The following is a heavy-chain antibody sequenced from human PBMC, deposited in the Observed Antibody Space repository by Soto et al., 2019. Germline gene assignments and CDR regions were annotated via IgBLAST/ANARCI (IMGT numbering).Heavy chain of an antibody. J-gene: IGHJ5*02. D-gene: IGHD1-26*01. Sequence: DVQLVESGGGLVEPGGSLRLSCAASGLIFGSAWMSWVRQAPGKGLEWVGRIRSKIDGGTAVYDAPVKGRFTISRDDSKITLYLQMNSLKLEDTGIYYCYLHVVFASGTVNEILTWDQGTMITITA. CDR3: YLHVVFASGTVNEILT. CDR2: IRSKIDGGTA. V-gene: IGHV3-15*07. CDR1: GLIFGSAW.